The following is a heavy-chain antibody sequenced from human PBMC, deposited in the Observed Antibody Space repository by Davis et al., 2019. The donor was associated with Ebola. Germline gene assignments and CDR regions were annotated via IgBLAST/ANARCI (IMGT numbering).Heavy chain of an antibody. CDR3: ARPLVEMATTDAFDI. Sequence: SVKVSCKASGGSFSSYGISWVRQAPGQGLEWMGGIIPIISAANYAQKFQGRVTITADESTSTAYMELSSLRSEDTAVYYCARPLVEMATTDAFDIWGQGTMVTVSS. CDR2: IIPIISAA. D-gene: IGHD5-24*01. J-gene: IGHJ3*02. CDR1: GGSFSSYG. V-gene: IGHV1-69*13.